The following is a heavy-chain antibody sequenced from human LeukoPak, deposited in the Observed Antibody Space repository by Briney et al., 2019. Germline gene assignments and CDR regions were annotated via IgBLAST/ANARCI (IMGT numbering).Heavy chain of an antibody. D-gene: IGHD2-8*01. CDR2: ISSSSSTI. CDR3: ARDGVRFDFHYYFDY. Sequence: PGGSLRLSCAASGFTFSSYSMNWVRQAPGKGLEWVSYISSSSSTIYYADSVKGRFTISRDNAKNSLYLQMNSLRAEDTAVYYCARDGVRFDFHYYFDYWGQGTLVTVSS. J-gene: IGHJ4*02. CDR1: GFTFSSYS. V-gene: IGHV3-48*04.